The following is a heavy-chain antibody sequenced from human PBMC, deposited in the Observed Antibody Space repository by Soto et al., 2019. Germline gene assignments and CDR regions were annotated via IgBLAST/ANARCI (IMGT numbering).Heavy chain of an antibody. D-gene: IGHD1-26*01. V-gene: IGHV4-30-4*01. J-gene: IGHJ2*01. CDR1: GGSISSGDYY. CDR2: IYYSGST. CDR3: ARGGSGSYTFPRWYFDL. Sequence: QVQLQESGPGLVKPSQTLSLTCTVSGGSISSGDYYWSWIRQPPGKGLEWIGYIYYSGSTYYNPSLKRRVTISVATSKNQFSLKLSSVTAADTAVYYCARGGSGSYTFPRWYFDLWGRGTLVTVSS.